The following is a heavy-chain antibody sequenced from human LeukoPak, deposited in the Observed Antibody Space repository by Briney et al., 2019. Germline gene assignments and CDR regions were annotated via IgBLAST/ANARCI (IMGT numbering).Heavy chain of an antibody. D-gene: IGHD5-24*01. CDR2: ISISTTTI. Sequence: GESLRLSCAASGFTFRNYNMNWVRQAPGKGLEWVAYISISTTTIYYADSVKGRFTISRDNSKNTLYLQMNSLRAEDTAVYYCAKSRGWLQLWEYWGQGTLVTVSS. V-gene: IGHV3-48*01. J-gene: IGHJ4*02. CDR3: AKSRGWLQLWEY. CDR1: GFTFRNYN.